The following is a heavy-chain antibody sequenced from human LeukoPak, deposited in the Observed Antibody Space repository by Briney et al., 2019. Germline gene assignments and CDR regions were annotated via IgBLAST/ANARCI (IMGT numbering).Heavy chain of an antibody. CDR2: IYYNGST. Sequence: SETLSLTCTVSGGSISSYYWSWIRQPPGKGLEWIGYIYYNGSTNYNPSLKSRVTISVDTSKNQFSLKLSSVTAADTAVYYCAREQRGYSGYDTYNWFDPWGQGTLVTVSS. V-gene: IGHV4-59*01. CDR1: GGSISSYY. D-gene: IGHD5-12*01. CDR3: AREQRGYSGYDTYNWFDP. J-gene: IGHJ5*02.